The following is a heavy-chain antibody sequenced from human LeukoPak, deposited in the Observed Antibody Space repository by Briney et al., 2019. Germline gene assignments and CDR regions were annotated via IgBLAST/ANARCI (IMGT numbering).Heavy chain of an antibody. D-gene: IGHD6-6*01. J-gene: IGHJ4*02. V-gene: IGHV3-21*01. CDR1: GFTFSSYS. Sequence: PGGSLRLSCAASGFTFSSYSMNWVRQAPGKGLEWVSSISSSSSYIYYADSVKGRFTISRDNAKNSLYLQMNSLRAEDTAVYYCARSKLAARPSYFDYWGQGTLVTVSS. CDR2: ISSSSSYI. CDR3: ARSKLAARPSYFDY.